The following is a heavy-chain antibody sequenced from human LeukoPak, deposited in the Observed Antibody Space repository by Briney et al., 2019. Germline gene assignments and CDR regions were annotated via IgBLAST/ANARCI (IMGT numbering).Heavy chain of an antibody. CDR3: ARADIVGVTGAFDI. Sequence: GESLKISCEGSGYSFSSQWIGWVRQLPGKGLEWMGIIYPGDSDTRYSPSFQGQVTISADKSISTAYLQWSTLKASDTAMYYCARADIVGVTGAFDIWGQGTMVTVSS. J-gene: IGHJ3*02. D-gene: IGHD1-26*01. V-gene: IGHV5-51*01. CDR1: GYSFSSQW. CDR2: IYPGDSDT.